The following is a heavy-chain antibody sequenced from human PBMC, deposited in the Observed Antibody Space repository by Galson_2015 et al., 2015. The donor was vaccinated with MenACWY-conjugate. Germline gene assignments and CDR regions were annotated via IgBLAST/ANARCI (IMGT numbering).Heavy chain of an antibody. CDR2: ISPGDSNP. D-gene: IGHD1-26*01. J-gene: IGHJ6*02. CDR3: ARHPPGGRGMDV. V-gene: IGHV5-51*01. Sequence: QSGAEEKKPGESLKISCKGSGYSFSTYWIAWVRQLPGKGLEWMGLISPGDSNPRYSPAFHGQVTIPADKSLSTAYLQLHSLQASDTAMYYCARHPPGGRGMDVWGQGTTVTVSS. CDR1: GYSFSTYW.